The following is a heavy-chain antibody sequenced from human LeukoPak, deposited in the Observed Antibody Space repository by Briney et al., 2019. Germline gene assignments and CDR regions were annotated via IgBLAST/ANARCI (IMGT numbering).Heavy chain of an antibody. D-gene: IGHD3-22*01. CDR1: GFTFSGYP. J-gene: IGHJ3*02. V-gene: IGHV3-30-3*01. CDR3: ARDPPYYYDSSGYFGAFDI. Sequence: PGGSLRLSCAASGFTFSGYPIHWVRQAPGKGLEWVAVISYDGSNKYYADSVKGRFTISRDNSKNTLYLQMNSLRAEDTAVYYCARDPPYYYDSSGYFGAFDIWGQGTMVTVSS. CDR2: ISYDGSNK.